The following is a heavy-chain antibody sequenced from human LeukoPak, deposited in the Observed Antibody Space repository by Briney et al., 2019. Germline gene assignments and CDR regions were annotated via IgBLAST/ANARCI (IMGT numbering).Heavy chain of an antibody. Sequence: ASVKVSCKASGYTFTSYAMHWVRQAPGQRLEWMGWINAGNGNTKYSQKFQGRVTITADESTSTAYMELSSLRSEDTAVYYCARVSCSGGSCYSGQFDYWGQGTLVTVSS. D-gene: IGHD2-15*01. J-gene: IGHJ4*02. CDR2: INAGNGNT. CDR1: GYTFTSYA. CDR3: ARVSCSGGSCYSGQFDY. V-gene: IGHV1-3*01.